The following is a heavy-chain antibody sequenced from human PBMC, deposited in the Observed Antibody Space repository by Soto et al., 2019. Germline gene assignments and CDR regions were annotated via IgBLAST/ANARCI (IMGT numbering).Heavy chain of an antibody. CDR1: GFTFSSYA. V-gene: IGHV3-23*01. CDR2: ISGSGGST. Sequence: GGSLRLSCAASGFTFSSYAMSWVRQAPGKGLEWVSAISGSGGSTYYADSVKGRFTISRDNSKNTLYLQMNSLRAEDTAVYYCATSIGVGIQLWLGPYDYWGQGTLVTVSS. J-gene: IGHJ4*02. D-gene: IGHD5-18*01. CDR3: ATSIGVGIQLWLGPYDY.